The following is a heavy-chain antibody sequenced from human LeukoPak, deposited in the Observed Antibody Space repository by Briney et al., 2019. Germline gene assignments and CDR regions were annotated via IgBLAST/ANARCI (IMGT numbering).Heavy chain of an antibody. V-gene: IGHV4-4*07. Sequence: SETLSLTCTVSGGSISSYYWSWIRQPAGKGLEWIGRIYTSGSTNYNPSPKSRVTMSVDTSKNQFSLKLSSVTAADTAVYYCARDVSFEQLGNWFDPWGQGTLVTVSS. CDR1: GGSISSYY. D-gene: IGHD6-13*01. CDR3: ARDVSFEQLGNWFDP. J-gene: IGHJ5*02. CDR2: IYTSGST.